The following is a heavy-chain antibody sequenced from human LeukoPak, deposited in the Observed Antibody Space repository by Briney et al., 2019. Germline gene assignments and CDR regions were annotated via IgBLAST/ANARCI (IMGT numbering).Heavy chain of an antibody. D-gene: IGHD3-3*01. Sequence: ASVKVSCKASGGTFSSYAISWVRQAPGQGLEWMGRIIPIFGTANYAQKFQGRVTITADKSTSTAYMALSSLSSEDTAVYYCARGTRVLRFLEWSNWFDPWGQGALVTVSS. CDR2: IIPIFGTA. J-gene: IGHJ5*02. CDR3: ARGTRVLRFLEWSNWFDP. CDR1: GGTFSSYA. V-gene: IGHV1-69*06.